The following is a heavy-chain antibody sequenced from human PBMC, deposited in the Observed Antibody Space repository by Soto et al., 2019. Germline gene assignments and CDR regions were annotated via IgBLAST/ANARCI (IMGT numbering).Heavy chain of an antibody. CDR2: IYNSGS. Sequence: QVQLQESGPGLVKPSETLSLTCTVSGASISGHFWSWIRQPPGKGLEGIAYIYNSGSSYNPSLKCRVTISVDTSKNQFSLKLSSVIAADSDVYYCSINADVWGQGTTVTVSS. J-gene: IGHJ6*02. V-gene: IGHV4-59*08. CDR3: SINADV. CDR1: GASISGHF.